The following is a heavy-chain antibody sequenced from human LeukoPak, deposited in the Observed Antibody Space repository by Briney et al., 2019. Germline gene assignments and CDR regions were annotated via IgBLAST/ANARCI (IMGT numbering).Heavy chain of an antibody. J-gene: IGHJ1*01. V-gene: IGHV5-10-1*01. D-gene: IGHD2-15*01. Sequence: GESLKISCKGSGYSFTSYWISWVRQMPGKGLEWTGRIDPSDSYTNYSPSFQGHVTISADKSISTAYLQWSSLKASDTAMYYCARGEIPSDIVVVVAASHEYFQHWGQGTLVTVSS. CDR3: ARGEIPSDIVVVVAASHEYFQH. CDR2: IDPSDSYT. CDR1: GYSFTSYW.